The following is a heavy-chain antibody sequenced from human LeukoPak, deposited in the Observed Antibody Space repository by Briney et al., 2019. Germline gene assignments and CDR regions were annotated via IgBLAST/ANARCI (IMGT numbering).Heavy chain of an antibody. CDR1: GFTFSSYS. D-gene: IGHD1-26*01. Sequence: GGSLRLSCAASGFTFSSYSMNWVRQAPGKGLEWVSSISSSSSYIYYADSVKGRFTISRDNAKNSLYLQMNSLRAEDTAVYYCAREQRPYSGSYYYVGGRTFDIWGQGTMVTVSS. CDR2: ISSSSSYI. V-gene: IGHV3-21*01. CDR3: AREQRPYSGSYYYVGGRTFDI. J-gene: IGHJ3*02.